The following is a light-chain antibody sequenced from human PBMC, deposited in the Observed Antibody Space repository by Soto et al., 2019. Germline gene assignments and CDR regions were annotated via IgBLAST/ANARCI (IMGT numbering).Light chain of an antibody. CDR2: DAS. CDR3: QQRDNWPWT. CDR1: QSIRSN. Sequence: EIVLTQSPATLSLSPGERATLSCRASQSIRSNLAWYQHKPGQAPRLLIYDASNRATGIPGRFSGSGSGTDFTLTISNLEPEDFAVYYCQQRDNWPWTFGQGAKVGIK. J-gene: IGKJ1*01. V-gene: IGKV3-11*01.